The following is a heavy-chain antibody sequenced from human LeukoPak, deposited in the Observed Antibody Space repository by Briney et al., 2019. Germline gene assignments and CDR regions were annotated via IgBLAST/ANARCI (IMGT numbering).Heavy chain of an antibody. J-gene: IGHJ5*02. Sequence: PSETLSLTCAVYGGSFSGYYWSWIRQPPGKGLEWIGEINHSGSTNFNPSLKSRVTISVDTSKNQFSLKLSSVTAADTAVYYCARGWVAISGHLFITMVRTYNWFDPWGQGTLVTISS. CDR2: INHSGST. D-gene: IGHD3-10*01. CDR3: ARGWVAISGHLFITMVRTYNWFDP. V-gene: IGHV4-34*01. CDR1: GGSFSGYY.